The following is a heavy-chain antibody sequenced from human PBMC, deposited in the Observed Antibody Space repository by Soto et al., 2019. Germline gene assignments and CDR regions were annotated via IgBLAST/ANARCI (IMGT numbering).Heavy chain of an antibody. Sequence: PSETLPLTCTVSGGSISSSSYYWGWIRQPPGKGLEWIGSIYYRGSAFYIPSLKSRVTISVDTSKNQFSLKLSSVTAADTAVYYCARAPYYDFWGGYREWYYFDYWGQGTLVTVSS. V-gene: IGHV4-39*07. J-gene: IGHJ4*02. D-gene: IGHD3-3*01. CDR2: IYYRGSA. CDR1: GGSISSSSYY. CDR3: ARAPYYDFWGGYREWYYFDY.